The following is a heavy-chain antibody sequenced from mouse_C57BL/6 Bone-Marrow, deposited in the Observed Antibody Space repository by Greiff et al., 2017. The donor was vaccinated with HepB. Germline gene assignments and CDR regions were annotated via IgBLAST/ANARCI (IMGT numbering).Heavy chain of an antibody. V-gene: IGHV5-2*01. CDR3: ARHSGYDYDVAWFAY. Sequence: EVQRVESGGGLVQPGESLKLSCESNEYEFPSHDMSWVRKTPEKRLELVAAINSDGGSTYYPDTMERRFIISRDNTKKTLYLQMSSLRSEDTALYYCARHSGYDYDVAWFAYWGQGTLVTVSA. CDR1: EYEFPSHD. CDR2: INSDGGST. J-gene: IGHJ3*01. D-gene: IGHD2-4*01.